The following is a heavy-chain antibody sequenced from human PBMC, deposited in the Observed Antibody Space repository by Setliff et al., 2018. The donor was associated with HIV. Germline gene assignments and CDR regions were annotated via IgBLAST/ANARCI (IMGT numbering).Heavy chain of an antibody. Sequence: PGGSLRLSCAASGFTFSSYTMNWIRQAPGKGPEWISWISSSGEYADYADSVRGRFTISRDNAKKSLFLQMNSLTADDTAVYYCAARPFTKDVPAFDYYDPWGQGTLVTVSS. CDR2: ISSSGEYA. CDR1: GFTFSSYT. J-gene: IGHJ5*02. V-gene: IGHV3-21*01. D-gene: IGHD1-26*01. CDR3: AARPFTKDVPAFDYYDP.